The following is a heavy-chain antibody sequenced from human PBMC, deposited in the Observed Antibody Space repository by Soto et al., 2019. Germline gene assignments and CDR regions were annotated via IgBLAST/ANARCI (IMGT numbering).Heavy chain of an antibody. CDR2: IYYSGST. CDR1: GGSISSGGYY. J-gene: IGHJ5*02. V-gene: IGHV4-31*03. Sequence: QVQLQESGPGLVNPSQTLSLTCTVSGGSISSGGYYWSWIRQQPGKGLEWIGNIYYSGSTYYNPSLKSRVTISVDTSKNQFSLKLSSVTAADTAVYYCARADCSGGSCYSIARWFDPWGQGTLVTVSS. D-gene: IGHD2-15*01. CDR3: ARADCSGGSCYSIARWFDP.